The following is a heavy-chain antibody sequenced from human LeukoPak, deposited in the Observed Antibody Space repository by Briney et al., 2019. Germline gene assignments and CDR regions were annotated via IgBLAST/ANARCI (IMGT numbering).Heavy chain of an antibody. CDR1: GGTFSYSG. CDR2: IIPILDVT. J-gene: IGHJ4*02. Sequence: GSSVKVSCKAPGGTFSYSGISWVRQAPGQGLEWMGRIIPILDVTYYAQKFQGRVTITADKSTSTSYMELSSLRSEDRAVYYCARAPYYDSSGYAPYFDYWGQGTLVTVSS. V-gene: IGHV1-69*04. CDR3: ARAPYYDSSGYAPYFDY. D-gene: IGHD3-22*01.